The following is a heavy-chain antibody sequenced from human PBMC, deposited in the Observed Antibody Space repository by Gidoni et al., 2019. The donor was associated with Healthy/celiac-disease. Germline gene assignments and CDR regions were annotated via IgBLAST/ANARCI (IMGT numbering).Heavy chain of an antibody. CDR1: GGSFSGYY. Sequence: QVQLQQWGAGLLKPSETLPLTCAVYGGSFSGYYWSWIRQPPGKGLEWIGEINHSGGTNYNPSLKSRVTISVDTSKNQFSLKLRSVTAADTAVYYCARGRATPQGFLNYWGQGTLVTVSS. J-gene: IGHJ4*02. V-gene: IGHV4-34*01. D-gene: IGHD3-3*01. CDR3: ARGRATPQGFLNY. CDR2: INHSGGT.